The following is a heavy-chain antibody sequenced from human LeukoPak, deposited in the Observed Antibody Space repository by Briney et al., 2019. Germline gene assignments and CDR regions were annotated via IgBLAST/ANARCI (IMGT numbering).Heavy chain of an antibody. Sequence: SETLSLTCTVSGGSISSNSYYWDWIRQPPGKGLEWIGSIYYSGSTYYNPSLKSRVTISVDTSKNQFSLKLSSVTAADTAVYYCARGSYYYYMDVWGKGTTVTVSS. CDR1: GGSISSNSYY. J-gene: IGHJ6*03. CDR3: ARGSYYYYMDV. CDR2: IYYSGST. V-gene: IGHV4-39*07.